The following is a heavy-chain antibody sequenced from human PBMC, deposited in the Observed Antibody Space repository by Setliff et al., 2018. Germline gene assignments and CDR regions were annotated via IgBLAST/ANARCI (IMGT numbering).Heavy chain of an antibody. D-gene: IGHD3-10*01. CDR3: ARDISLGKAAVWFGELKGWFDP. CDR2: IIPILGIA. CDR1: GYTFTSHY. J-gene: IGHJ5*02. Sequence: GASVKVSCKASGYTFTSHYMHWVRRAPGQGLEWMGRIIPILGIANYAQKFQGRVTITADKSTSTAYMELSSLRSEDTAVYYCARDISLGKAAVWFGELKGWFDPWGQGTLVTVSS. V-gene: IGHV1-69*04.